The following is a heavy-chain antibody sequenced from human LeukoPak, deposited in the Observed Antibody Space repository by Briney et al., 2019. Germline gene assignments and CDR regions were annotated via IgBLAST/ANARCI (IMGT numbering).Heavy chain of an antibody. J-gene: IGHJ4*02. D-gene: IGHD5-12*01. CDR1: GFTFSSYA. Sequence: GGSLRLSCSASGFTFSSYAMHWVRQAPGKGLEYVSAISNNGGNTYYADSVKGRFTISRDSSKNTLYLQMSSLRPEDTAVYYCVKANGIYGGYGSWRGQGTLVTVSS. V-gene: IGHV3-64D*09. CDR2: ISNNGGNT. CDR3: VKANGIYGGYGSW.